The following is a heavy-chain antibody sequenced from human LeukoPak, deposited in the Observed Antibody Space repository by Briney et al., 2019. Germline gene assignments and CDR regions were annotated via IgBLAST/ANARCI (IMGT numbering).Heavy chain of an antibody. D-gene: IGHD4-17*01. J-gene: IGHJ4*02. CDR2: IYTSGTT. CDR3: ARLSTVTTSFDY. Sequence: SETLSLTCTVPGGSISSYYWSWIRQPAGKELEWIGRIYTSGTTHYNPSLKSRVTMSVDTSKNQFSLKLSSVTAADTAVYYCARLSTVTTSFDYWGQGTLVTVSS. CDR1: GGSISSYY. V-gene: IGHV4-4*07.